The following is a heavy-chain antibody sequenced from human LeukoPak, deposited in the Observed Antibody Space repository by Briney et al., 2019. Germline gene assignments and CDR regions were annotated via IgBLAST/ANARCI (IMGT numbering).Heavy chain of an antibody. D-gene: IGHD4-23*01. CDR1: GFTFRNFG. CDR2: IASDGSST. V-gene: IGHV3-74*01. CDR3: ARGRPHGNDY. J-gene: IGHJ4*02. Sequence: PGGSLRLSCAASGFTFRNFGMHWVRQAPGKGLVWVSRIASDGSSTTYADSVKGRFSISRDNAKNTLYLQMNSLRVEDTAVYYCARGRPHGNDYWGQGTLVTVSS.